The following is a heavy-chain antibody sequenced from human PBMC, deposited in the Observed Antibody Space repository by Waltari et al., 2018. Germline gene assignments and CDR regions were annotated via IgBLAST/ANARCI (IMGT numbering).Heavy chain of an antibody. J-gene: IGHJ4*02. CDR3: AREVGGWYFDF. CDR1: GYTFINYY. Sequence: QVRLVQSGAEAKKPGAAVRVSCKASGYTFINYYIHWVRQAPGQGLEWMGLIAPKTYKVTYGQNFQGRVTMTGDTSTKTVYMELTDLKSEDTATYYCAREVGGWYFDFWGQGSLVTVSS. CDR2: IAPKTYKV. D-gene: IGHD3-10*01. V-gene: IGHV1-46*01.